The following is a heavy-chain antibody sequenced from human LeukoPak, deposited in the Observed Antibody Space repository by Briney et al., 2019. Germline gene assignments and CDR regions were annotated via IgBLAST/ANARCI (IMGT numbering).Heavy chain of an antibody. Sequence: SETLSLTCIVSGGSITTDDYYWSWLRQSPGKGLEYIGYIYYSGTTYYNPSLKSRVTISIDTSKNQFSLKLSSVTAADTAVYYCARQMPLVAGYYYYGMDVWGQGTTVTVSS. D-gene: IGHD6-6*01. V-gene: IGHV4-30-4*01. CDR2: IYYSGTT. CDR1: GGSITTDDYY. J-gene: IGHJ6*02. CDR3: ARQMPLVAGYYYYGMDV.